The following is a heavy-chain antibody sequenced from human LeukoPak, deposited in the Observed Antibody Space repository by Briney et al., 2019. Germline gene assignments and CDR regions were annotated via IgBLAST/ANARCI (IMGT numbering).Heavy chain of an antibody. Sequence: PGGSLRLSCVASGFSFSTSAMTWVSQAPGKGLEWVAFIQYDGTSKYYADSVKGRFTISRDNSKNTLYLQMNSLRPEDTAVYYCAKDRGGITWLFDYWGQGTLVAVSS. V-gene: IGHV3-30*02. CDR3: AKDRGGITWLFDY. D-gene: IGHD1-20*01. CDR1: GFSFSTSA. CDR2: IQYDGTSK. J-gene: IGHJ4*02.